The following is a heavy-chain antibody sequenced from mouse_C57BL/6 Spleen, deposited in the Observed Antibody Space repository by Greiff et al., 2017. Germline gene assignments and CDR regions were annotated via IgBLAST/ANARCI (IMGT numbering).Heavy chain of an antibody. J-gene: IGHJ2*01. V-gene: IGHV3-6*01. Sequence: VQLQQSGPGLVKPSQSLSLTCSVTGYSITSGYYWNWIRQFPGNKLEWMGYISYDGSNNYNPSLKNRISITRDTSKNQFFLKLNSVTTEDTATYYCARERANYLYYFDYWGQGTTLTVSS. CDR2: ISYDGSN. CDR1: GYSITSGYY. D-gene: IGHD5-5*01. CDR3: ARERANYLYYFDY.